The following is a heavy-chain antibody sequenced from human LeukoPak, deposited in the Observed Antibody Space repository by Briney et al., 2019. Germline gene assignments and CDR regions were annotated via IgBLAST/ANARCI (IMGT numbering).Heavy chain of an antibody. CDR1: GYTFTGYY. CDR2: INPNSGGT. J-gene: IGHJ3*02. D-gene: IGHD6-13*01. CDR3: ARELSAAGRWGAFDI. V-gene: IGHV1-2*02. Sequence: GASVKVSCKASGYTFTGYYMHWVRQAPGQGLEWMGWINPNSGGTNYAQKFQGRVTMTRDTSISTAYMELSRLRSDDTAVYYCARELSAAGRWGAFDIWGQGTTVTVSS.